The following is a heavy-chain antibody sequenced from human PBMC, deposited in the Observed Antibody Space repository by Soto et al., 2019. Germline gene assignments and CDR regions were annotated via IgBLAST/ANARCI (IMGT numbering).Heavy chain of an antibody. J-gene: IGHJ6*02. CDR2: IYYSGST. Sequence: SETLCLTCSVFGGTISSGGCCWSWIRQHPGKGLEWIGYIYYSGSTYYNPSLKSRVTISVDTSKNQFSLKLSSVTAADTAVYYCARVFGVGGMDVWGQGTTVTVSS. CDR3: ARVFGVGGMDV. V-gene: IGHV4-31*03. D-gene: IGHD3-16*01. CDR1: GGTISSGGCC.